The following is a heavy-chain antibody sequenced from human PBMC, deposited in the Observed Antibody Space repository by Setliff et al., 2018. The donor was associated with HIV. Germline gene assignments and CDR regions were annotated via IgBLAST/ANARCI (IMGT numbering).Heavy chain of an antibody. J-gene: IGHJ3*02. CDR1: GGTFSSYA. D-gene: IGHD3-22*01. Sequence: WASVKVSCKASGGTFSSYAISWVRQAPGQGLEWMGGIIPIFGTANYAQKFQGRVTITTDESTSTAYMELSSLRSEDTAVYYCASNSYYDSSGYRPSDAFDIWGQGTMVTVSS. V-gene: IGHV1-69*05. CDR3: ASNSYYDSSGYRPSDAFDI. CDR2: IIPIFGTA.